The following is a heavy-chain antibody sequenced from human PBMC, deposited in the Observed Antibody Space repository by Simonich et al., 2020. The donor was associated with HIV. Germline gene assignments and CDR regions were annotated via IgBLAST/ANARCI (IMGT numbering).Heavy chain of an antibody. V-gene: IGHV1-2*02. Sequence: QVQLVQSGAEVKKPGASVKVSCKASGYTFTSYVIKWVRKAPGQGLEWMGYIKPSSGATIYAQKFQGRVTMTTDTTITTAYMELRRLRSDDTAMYYCARESPRYFDYWGQGTLVTVSS. CDR2: IKPSSGAT. CDR1: GYTFTSYV. CDR3: ARESPRYFDY. J-gene: IGHJ4*02.